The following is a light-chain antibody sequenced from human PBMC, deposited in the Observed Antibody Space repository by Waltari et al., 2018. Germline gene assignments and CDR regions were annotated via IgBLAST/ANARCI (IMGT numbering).Light chain of an antibody. CDR1: HLGSKW. CDR2: ADS. J-gene: IGLJ1*01. Sequence: SFELTQPSSASVSPGQTASIACSGDHLGSKWTSWYQQKAGQSPVLVIYADSERPSGVPGRFSAARSGDTVTLNISGTQDLDEADYYCQTWDSNIFVFGPGTKVTVL. V-gene: IGLV3-1*01. CDR3: QTWDSNIFV.